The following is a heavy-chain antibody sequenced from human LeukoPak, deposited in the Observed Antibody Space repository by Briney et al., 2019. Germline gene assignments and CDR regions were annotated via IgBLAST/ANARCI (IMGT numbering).Heavy chain of an antibody. D-gene: IGHD3-9*01. Sequence: SETLSLTCTVSGGSISSSRYYGGWIRQPPGKGLEWIGSKYYSGSTYYNPSLKSRVTISVDTSKKQFALKLSSVTAADTAVYYCARISLTGYAPISGYFDYWGQGTLVTVSS. CDR2: KYYSGST. J-gene: IGHJ4*02. CDR3: ARISLTGYAPISGYFDY. CDR1: GGSISSSRYY. V-gene: IGHV4-39*06.